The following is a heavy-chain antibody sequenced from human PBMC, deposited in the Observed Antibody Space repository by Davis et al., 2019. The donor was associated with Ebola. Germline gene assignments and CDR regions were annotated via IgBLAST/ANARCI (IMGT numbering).Heavy chain of an antibody. Sequence: PGGSLRLSCAASGFTFSNYGMFWVRQAPGKGLEWLTFIRYDGSNNYYADSVKGRFTISRDNAKNSLYLQMNSLRAEDTAVYYCARDGSGSYYVDYWGQGTLVTVSS. CDR3: ARDGSGSYYVDY. J-gene: IGHJ4*02. V-gene: IGHV3-30*02. D-gene: IGHD3-10*01. CDR1: GFTFSNYG. CDR2: IRYDGSNN.